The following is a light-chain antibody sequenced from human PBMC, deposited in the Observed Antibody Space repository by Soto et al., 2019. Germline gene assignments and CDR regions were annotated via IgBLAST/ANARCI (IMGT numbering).Light chain of an antibody. Sequence: DIQMTQSPSTLSASVGDKVTITCRASQSISNWLAWYQQKPGKAPKLLIDDASSLESGVPSRFSGSGAGTEVTLTSSRLQPDDSATYYCQQYKSYSLTFGQGTKVEIQ. CDR2: DAS. J-gene: IGKJ1*01. V-gene: IGKV1-5*01. CDR1: QSISNW. CDR3: QQYKSYSLT.